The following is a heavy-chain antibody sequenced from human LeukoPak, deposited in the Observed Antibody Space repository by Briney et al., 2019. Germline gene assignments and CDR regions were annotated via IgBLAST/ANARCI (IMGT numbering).Heavy chain of an antibody. CDR2: IYSSGTT. V-gene: IGHV4-39*02. Sequence: SETLSLTCSVSGGSISSNYYWAWIRHPPGKVLEGIDIIYSSGTTHYKPSLKSRVTISVDTSKNHFSLELSYVTAADTAVYYCVRPKQYCIGVSCYSGDSWGQGTLVTVSS. D-gene: IGHD2-15*01. CDR1: GGSISSNYY. J-gene: IGHJ4*02. CDR3: VRPKQYCIGVSCYSGDS.